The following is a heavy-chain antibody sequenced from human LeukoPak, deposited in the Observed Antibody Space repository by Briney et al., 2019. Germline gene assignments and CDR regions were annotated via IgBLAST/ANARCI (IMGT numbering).Heavy chain of an antibody. Sequence: ASMKVSCKASGYTFTNYDINWVRQATGQGLEWMGWMNPTSGNIGYAQKFQGRVTMTRNTSISTAYMELSSLRSEDTAVYYCARVPFTGIQSAPFDYWGRGTLVTVSS. CDR1: GYTFTNYD. J-gene: IGHJ4*02. V-gene: IGHV1-8*01. D-gene: IGHD2-8*02. CDR3: ARVPFTGIQSAPFDY. CDR2: MNPTSGNI.